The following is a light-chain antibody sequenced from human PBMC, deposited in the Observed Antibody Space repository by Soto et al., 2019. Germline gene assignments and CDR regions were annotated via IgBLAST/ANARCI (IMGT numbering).Light chain of an antibody. Sequence: QSVLTQPASVSGSPGQSITISCTRTRSDVGNYIFVSWYRQHPGKAPKLMIYDINNRPSGVSNRFSGSKSGNTASLTISGLQAEDEADYYCVSYTTSASYVFGTGTKLTVL. J-gene: IGLJ1*01. CDR1: RSDVGNYIF. CDR2: DIN. V-gene: IGLV2-14*01. CDR3: VSYTTSASYV.